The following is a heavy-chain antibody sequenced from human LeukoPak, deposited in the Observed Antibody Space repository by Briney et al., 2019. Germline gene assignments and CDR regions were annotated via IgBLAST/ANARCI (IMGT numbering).Heavy chain of an antibody. Sequence: GGSLRLSCAASGFTFSSYAMSWVSQAPGKGLEWVSAISGSGGSTYYADSVKGRFTISRDNSKNTLYLQMNSLRAEDTAVYYCAKYGILTGYVIDYWGQGTLVTVSS. CDR1: GFTFSSYA. CDR3: AKYGILTGYVIDY. V-gene: IGHV3-23*01. CDR2: ISGSGGST. J-gene: IGHJ4*02. D-gene: IGHD3-9*01.